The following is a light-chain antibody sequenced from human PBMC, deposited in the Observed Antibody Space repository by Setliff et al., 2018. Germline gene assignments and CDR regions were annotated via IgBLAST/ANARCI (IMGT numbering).Light chain of an antibody. CDR1: ASNIGSNP. J-gene: IGLJ1*01. Sequence: QSVLTQPPSASGTPGQRITISCSGGASNIGSNPVNWYQQLPGTAPKLLIYSNNQRPSGVPDRFSGSKSRTSASLAVSGLQSEDEADFYCEAWDDSLNGYVFGSGTKVTVL. CDR3: EAWDDSLNGYV. CDR2: SNN. V-gene: IGLV1-44*01.